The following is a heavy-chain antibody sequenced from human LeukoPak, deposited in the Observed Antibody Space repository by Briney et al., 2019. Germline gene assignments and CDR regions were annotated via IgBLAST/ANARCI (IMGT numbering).Heavy chain of an antibody. CDR3: AKGSAFYYDSNGYSAPFDN. V-gene: IGHV3-23*01. CDR2: ISGGGGTT. Sequence: GGSLRLSCAASGFPFSSYAMGWVRQAPGKGLEWVSTISGGGGTTYYADSVKGRVSISRDNSKNTVFLQMSSLTAEDTAIYYCAKGSAFYYDSNGYSAPFDNWGQGTLVPVSS. D-gene: IGHD3-22*01. J-gene: IGHJ4*02. CDR1: GFPFSSYA.